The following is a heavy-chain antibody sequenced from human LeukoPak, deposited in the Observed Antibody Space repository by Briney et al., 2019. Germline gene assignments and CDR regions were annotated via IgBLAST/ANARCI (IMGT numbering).Heavy chain of an antibody. CDR3: AKDSVRRNSGYGYDGFHI. CDR2: IRGIDGST. J-gene: IGHJ3*02. CDR1: RFTFRIYA. D-gene: IGHD5-12*01. V-gene: IGHV3-23*01. Sequence: GGSLRLSCAASRFTFRIYAMNWVGQAPGKGLEWVSSIRGIDGSTYYADSVKGRFTISRDNSKNTVYLQMNSLRAEDTAVYHCAKDSVRRNSGYGYDGFHIWGQGTMVTVSS.